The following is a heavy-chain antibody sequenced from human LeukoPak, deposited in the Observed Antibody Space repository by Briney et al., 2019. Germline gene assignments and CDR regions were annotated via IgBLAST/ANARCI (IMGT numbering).Heavy chain of an antibody. CDR1: GFTFSRYA. CDR3: AKQPVAGPFDY. J-gene: IGHJ4*02. V-gene: IGHV3-23*01. Sequence: GGSLRLSCAASGFTFSRYAMNWVRQAPGKELEWVSAITSGGSTYYADSVKGRFTISRDNSKNTLYLQMNSLRAEDTAVYYCAKQPVAGPFDYWGQGTLVTVSS. CDR2: ITSGGST. D-gene: IGHD6-19*01.